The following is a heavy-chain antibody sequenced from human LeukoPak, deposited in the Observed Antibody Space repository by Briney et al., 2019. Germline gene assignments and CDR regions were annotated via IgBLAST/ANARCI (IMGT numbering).Heavy chain of an antibody. J-gene: IGHJ4*02. Sequence: GGSLRLSCAASGFTFRDYTMNWVRQAPGKGLEWVSAISKSGTYIKYADSVKGRFTVSRDNAKNSLFLQMYSLRVEDTAVYFCAREVLIVVEPAANTIDYWGQGTRVTVSS. CDR1: GFTFRDYT. D-gene: IGHD2-2*01. CDR3: AREVLIVVEPAANTIDY. V-gene: IGHV3-21*01. CDR2: ISKSGTYI.